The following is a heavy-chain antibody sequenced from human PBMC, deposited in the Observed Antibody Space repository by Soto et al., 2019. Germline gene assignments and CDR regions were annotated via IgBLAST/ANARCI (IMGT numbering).Heavy chain of an antibody. CDR1: GYTFTSYG. CDR3: ARDQRIICDYFDF. J-gene: IGHJ4*02. V-gene: IGHV1-18*01. D-gene: IGHD2-21*01. Sequence: QVQLVQSGAEVKKPGVSVKVSCKASGYTFTSYGISWVRQAPGQGLEWMGWISAYNGNTNYAQKLQGRVTMTNDTSMSTAYMELRCLRYDVTAMYYCARDQRIICDYFDFWGKGPLVTVSS. CDR2: ISAYNGNT.